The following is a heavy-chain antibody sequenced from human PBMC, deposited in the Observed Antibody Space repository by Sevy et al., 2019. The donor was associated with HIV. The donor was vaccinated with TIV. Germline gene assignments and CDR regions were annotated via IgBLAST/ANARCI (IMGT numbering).Heavy chain of an antibody. V-gene: IGHV1-24*01. Sequence: ASVKVSCKVSGYTLTELSMHWVRQAPGKGLEWMGSFDPEDGETIYAQNFQGRVTMTEDRSTDTAYMELSSLRSEDTAVYYCATTKDYYDSSAHPFDYWGQGTLVTVSS. CDR1: GYTLTELS. CDR2: FDPEDGET. D-gene: IGHD3-22*01. CDR3: ATTKDYYDSSAHPFDY. J-gene: IGHJ4*02.